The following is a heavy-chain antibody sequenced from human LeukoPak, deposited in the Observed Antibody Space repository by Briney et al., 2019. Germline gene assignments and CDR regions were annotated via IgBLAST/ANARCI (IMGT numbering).Heavy chain of an antibody. D-gene: IGHD3-16*01. CDR2: INSDGSST. V-gene: IGHV3-74*01. CDR3: AKGPTLLGLYYFDY. CDR1: GFTFSNYW. Sequence: GGSLRLSCAASGFTFSNYWMHWVRQAPGKGLVWVSRINSDGSSTTYADSVKGRFTISRDNAKNTLYLQMNSLSAEDTAVYYCAKGPTLLGLYYFDYWGQGTLVTVSS. J-gene: IGHJ4*02.